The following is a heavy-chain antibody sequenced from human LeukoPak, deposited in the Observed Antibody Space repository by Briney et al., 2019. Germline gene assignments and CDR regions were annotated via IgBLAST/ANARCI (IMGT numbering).Heavy chain of an antibody. D-gene: IGHD4-17*01. J-gene: IGHJ4*02. Sequence: ASVKVSCKASGYTFTSYYMRWVRQAPGQGLEWMGIINPSGGSTSYAQKFQGRVTMTRDMSTSTVYMELSSLRSEDTAVYYCARDLDGMTTVTTILDYWGQGTLVTVSS. CDR3: ARDLDGMTTVTTILDY. V-gene: IGHV1-46*01. CDR1: GYTFTSYY. CDR2: INPSGGST.